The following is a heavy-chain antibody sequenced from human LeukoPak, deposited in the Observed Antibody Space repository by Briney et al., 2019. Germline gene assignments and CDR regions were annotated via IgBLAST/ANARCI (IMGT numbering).Heavy chain of an antibody. J-gene: IGHJ4*02. V-gene: IGHV4-59*01. Sequence: SETLSLTCTVSGGSISSYYWSWIRQPPGKGLEWIGYIYYSGSTNYNPSLKSRVTISVDTSKNQFSLKLSSVTAADTAVYYCARGVFGQWLGSFDYWGQGTLVTVSS. D-gene: IGHD6-19*01. CDR1: GGSISSYY. CDR2: IYYSGST. CDR3: ARGVFGQWLGSFDY.